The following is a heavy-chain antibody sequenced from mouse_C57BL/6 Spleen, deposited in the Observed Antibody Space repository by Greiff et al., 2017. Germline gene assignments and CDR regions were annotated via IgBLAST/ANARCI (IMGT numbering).Heavy chain of an antibody. D-gene: IGHD1-1*01. V-gene: IGHV1-55*01. CDR3: GITTVVDWYFDV. CDR2: IYPGSGST. Sequence: VQLQQPGAELVKPGASVKMSCKASGYTFTSYWITWVKQRPGQGLEWIGDIYPGSGSTNYNEKFKSKATLTVDTSSSTAYMQLSSLTSEDSAVYYCGITTVVDWYFDVWGTGTTVTVSS. J-gene: IGHJ1*03. CDR1: GYTFTSYW.